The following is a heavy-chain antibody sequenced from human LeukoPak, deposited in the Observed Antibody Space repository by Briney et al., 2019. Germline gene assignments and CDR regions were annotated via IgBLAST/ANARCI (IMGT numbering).Heavy chain of an antibody. V-gene: IGHV7-4-1*02. D-gene: IGHD6-13*01. CDR2: INTNTGNP. CDR3: ARILDSSSWYKFDY. Sequence: VASVKVSCKASGYTFTSYAMNWVRQAPGQGLEWMGWINTNTGNPTYAQGFTGRFVFSLDTSVSTAYLQISSLKAEDTAVYYCARILDSSSWYKFDYWGQGTLVTVSS. CDR1: GYTFTSYA. J-gene: IGHJ4*02.